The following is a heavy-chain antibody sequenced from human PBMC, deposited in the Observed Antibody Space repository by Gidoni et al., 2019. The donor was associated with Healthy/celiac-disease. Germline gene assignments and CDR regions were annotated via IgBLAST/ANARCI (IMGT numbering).Heavy chain of an antibody. CDR3: ARGSDYYDSSGYSRSLDY. V-gene: IGHV1-69*02. CDR2: IIPILGIA. Sequence: QVQLVQSGAEVKKPGSSVKVSCKASGGTFSSHTISWVRQAPGQGLEWMGRIIPILGIANYAQKFQGRVTITADKSTSTAYMELSSLRSEDTAVYYCARGSDYYDSSGYSRSLDYWGQGTLVTVSS. CDR1: GGTFSSHT. J-gene: IGHJ4*02. D-gene: IGHD3-22*01.